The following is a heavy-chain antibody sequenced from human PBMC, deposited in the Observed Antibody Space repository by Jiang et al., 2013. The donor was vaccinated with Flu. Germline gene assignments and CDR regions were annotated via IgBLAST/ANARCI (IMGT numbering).Heavy chain of an antibody. CDR2: IYYSGST. CDR1: GGYY. Sequence: GGYYWGWIRQHPGKGLEWIGHIYYSGSTYYNPSLKSRITISVDTSRNQFSLNLSSVTAADTAVYYCARDRHDYGVDAFDVWGQGTMVTVSS. J-gene: IGHJ3*01. V-gene: IGHV4-31*02. CDR3: ARDRHDYGVDAFDV. D-gene: IGHD4-17*01.